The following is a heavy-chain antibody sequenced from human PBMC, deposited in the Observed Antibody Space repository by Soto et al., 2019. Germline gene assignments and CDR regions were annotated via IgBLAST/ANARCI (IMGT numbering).Heavy chain of an antibody. D-gene: IGHD6-13*01. CDR1: GYTFNRYG. Sequence: QVQLVQSATEVKKPGASVRVSCKASGYTFNRYGITWARQAPGQGLEWMGWISAYNGNTNYAQKFQDRVTMTTDTSTNTGYMELSRLRSNDTAVYYCARAHPRIAASDDAFDIWGQGTMVTVTS. V-gene: IGHV1-18*04. CDR2: ISAYNGNT. J-gene: IGHJ3*02. CDR3: ARAHPRIAASDDAFDI.